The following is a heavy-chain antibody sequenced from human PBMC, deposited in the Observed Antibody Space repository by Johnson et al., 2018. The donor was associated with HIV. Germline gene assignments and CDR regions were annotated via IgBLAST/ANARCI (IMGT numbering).Heavy chain of an antibody. Sequence: VQLVESGGGVVQPGGSLRLSCAASGFTFSSYWMSWVRQAPGKGLEWVANIKQDGSEKYYVDSVKGRFTISRDNPNNMMYLQMNSLSGEDIAQYYCVRDQGSGWPTNAFDFWGQGTKVTVSS. CDR1: GFTFSSYW. V-gene: IGHV3-7*01. D-gene: IGHD6-19*01. CDR2: IKQDGSEK. CDR3: VRDQGSGWPTNAFDF. J-gene: IGHJ3*01.